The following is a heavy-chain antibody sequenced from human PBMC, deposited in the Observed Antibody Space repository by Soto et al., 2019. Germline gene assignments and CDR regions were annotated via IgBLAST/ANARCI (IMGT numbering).Heavy chain of an antibody. CDR2: ISYDGSNK. D-gene: IGHD3-22*01. Sequence: QVQLVESGGGVVQPGRSLRLSCAASGFTFSSYAMHWVRQAPGKGLEWVAVISYDGSNKYYADSVKGRFTISRDNSKSTLYLQMNSLRAEDTAVYYCARDEADYYDSSGYFDYWGQGTLVTVSS. J-gene: IGHJ4*02. CDR1: GFTFSSYA. V-gene: IGHV3-30-3*01. CDR3: ARDEADYYDSSGYFDY.